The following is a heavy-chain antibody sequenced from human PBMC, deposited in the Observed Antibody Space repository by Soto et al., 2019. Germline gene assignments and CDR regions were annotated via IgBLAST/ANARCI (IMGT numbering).Heavy chain of an antibody. J-gene: IGHJ4*02. CDR2: ISTSGATR. V-gene: IGHV3-48*02. D-gene: IGHD6-19*01. CDR1: GFTFSTDS. CDR3: ARFFGSGFDY. Sequence: EVQLVESGGGLVQPGGSLRLSCVASGFTFSTDSMNWVRQAPGKGLEWVAHISTSGATRYYADSVKGRFTISRDNAKISLYLQMDSLRNEDTALYYCARFFGSGFDYWGQGTLFTVSS.